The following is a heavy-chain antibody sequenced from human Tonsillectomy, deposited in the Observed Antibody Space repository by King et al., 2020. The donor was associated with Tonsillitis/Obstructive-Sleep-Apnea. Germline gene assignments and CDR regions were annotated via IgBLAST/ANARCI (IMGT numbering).Heavy chain of an antibody. CDR1: GYSFTNYW. V-gene: IGHV5-51*01. J-gene: IGHJ6*03. Sequence: VQLVESGAEVKKPGESLTISCQGSGYSFTNYWIGWVRQMPGKGLEWMGIIYPGDSDTRYSPSFQGQVTISADKSISTAYLQLSSLKASDTAIYYCARHHYYYYMDVWGRGTTVTVSS. CDR2: IYPGDSDT. CDR3: ARHHYYYYMDV.